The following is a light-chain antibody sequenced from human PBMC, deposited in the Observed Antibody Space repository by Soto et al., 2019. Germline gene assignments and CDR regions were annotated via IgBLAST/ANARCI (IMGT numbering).Light chain of an antibody. Sequence: DVVLTQTPLSSPVTLGQPASISCRSSQSIVHSNGDTYLSWLQQRPGQPPRLLIYKISNRFSGVPDRFRGSGTGEDFTPAISRVEAEDVGLYYCMQATHFPRTFGQGTKVEIK. J-gene: IGKJ1*01. V-gene: IGKV2-24*01. CDR2: KIS. CDR3: MQATHFPRT. CDR1: QSIVHSNGDTY.